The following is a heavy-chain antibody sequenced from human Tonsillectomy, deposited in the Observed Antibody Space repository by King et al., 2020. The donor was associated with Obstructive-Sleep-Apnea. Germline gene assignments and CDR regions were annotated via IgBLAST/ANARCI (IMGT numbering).Heavy chain of an antibody. V-gene: IGHV4-4*02. CDR2: IYHSGLT. Sequence: QLQESGPGLVKPSGTLSLTCAVSGGSINSSNWWSWVRQPPGKGLEWNGEIYHSGLTNYNPSLKSRVTISVDKSKNQFSLKLRSVTAADTAVYYCARYYTSGWAENWFDPWGQGTLVTVSS. CDR1: GGSINSSNW. J-gene: IGHJ5*02. CDR3: ARYYTSGWAENWFDP. D-gene: IGHD6-19*01.